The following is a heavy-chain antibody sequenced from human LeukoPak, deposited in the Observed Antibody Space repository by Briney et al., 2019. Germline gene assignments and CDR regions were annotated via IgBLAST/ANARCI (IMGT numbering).Heavy chain of an antibody. CDR3: ARHPSDGDYVDY. J-gene: IGHJ4*02. Sequence: SETLSLTCTVSGGSISSYYWSWIRQPPGKGLEWIGYIYYSGSTNYNPSLKSRVTISVDTSKNQFSLKLSSVTAADTAVYYCARHPSDGDYVDYWGQGTLVTVSS. CDR2: IYYSGST. D-gene: IGHD4-17*01. V-gene: IGHV4-59*08. CDR1: GGSISSYY.